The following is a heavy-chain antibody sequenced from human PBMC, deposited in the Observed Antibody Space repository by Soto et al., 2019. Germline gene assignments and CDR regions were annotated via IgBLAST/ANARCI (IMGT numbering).Heavy chain of an antibody. V-gene: IGHV3-30-3*01. J-gene: IGHJ4*02. D-gene: IGHD3-22*01. CDR3: AREPFPRITMILDYFDY. CDR1: GFTFSSYA. Sequence: GSLRLSCAASGFTFSSYAMHWVRQAPGKGLEWVAVISYDGSNKYYADSVKGRFTISRDNSKNTLYLQMNSLRAEDTAVYYCAREPFPRITMILDYFDYWGQGTLVTVS. CDR2: ISYDGSNK.